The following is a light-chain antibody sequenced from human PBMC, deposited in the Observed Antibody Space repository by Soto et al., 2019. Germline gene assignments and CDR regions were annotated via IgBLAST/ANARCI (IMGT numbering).Light chain of an antibody. V-gene: IGKV1-5*01. CDR1: QSVSSW. CDR3: QQYNTFPWT. CDR2: DVS. J-gene: IGKJ1*01. Sequence: DIQMSQSPSTLSASVGDRVTITCRADQSVSSWLAWYQQKPGKAPNLLIYDVSTLESGVPSRFSGTGSDTEFTLTISSLQPGDFATDYCQQYNTFPWTFGQGTKVEIK.